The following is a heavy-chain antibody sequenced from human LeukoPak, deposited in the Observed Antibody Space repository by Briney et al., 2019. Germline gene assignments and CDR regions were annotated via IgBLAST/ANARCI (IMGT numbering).Heavy chain of an antibody. CDR1: GYTLTSYG. V-gene: IGHV1-18*01. CDR3: ARESRYDSSGYYFLDY. Sequence: ASVKVSCKASGYTLTSYGISWVRQAPGQGLEWMGWISAYNGNTNYAQKLQGRVTMTTDTSTSTAYMELRSLRSDDTAVYYCARESRYDSSGYYFLDYWGQGTLVTVSS. D-gene: IGHD3-22*01. CDR2: ISAYNGNT. J-gene: IGHJ4*02.